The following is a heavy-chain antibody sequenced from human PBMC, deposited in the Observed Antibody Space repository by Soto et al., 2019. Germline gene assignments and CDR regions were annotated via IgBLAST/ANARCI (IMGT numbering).Heavy chain of an antibody. CDR2: INPNSGGT. V-gene: IGHV1-2*02. J-gene: IGHJ4*02. D-gene: IGHD1-1*01. Sequence: ASVKVSCKASGYTFSDCYLHWVEQAAGQGVAGMGWINPNSGGTKYAPNFQGGVTMTRDTSITTAYMELSRLRSGDTAVYYCASEPATAKPEGVDFWGQGTLVTVSS. CDR1: GYTFSDCY. CDR3: ASEPATAKPEGVDF.